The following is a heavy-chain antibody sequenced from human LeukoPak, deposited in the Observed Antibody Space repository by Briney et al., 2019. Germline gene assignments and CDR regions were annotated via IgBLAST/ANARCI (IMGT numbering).Heavy chain of an antibody. Sequence: PSETLSLTCAVYGGSFSGYYWSWIRQPPGKGLEWIGEINHSGSTNYNPSLKSRVTISVDTSKNQFSLKLSSVTAADTAVYYCARSLYENWFDPWGQGTLVTGSS. J-gene: IGHJ5*02. CDR2: INHSGST. V-gene: IGHV4-34*01. CDR1: GGSFSGYY. D-gene: IGHD3-3*01. CDR3: ARSLYENWFDP.